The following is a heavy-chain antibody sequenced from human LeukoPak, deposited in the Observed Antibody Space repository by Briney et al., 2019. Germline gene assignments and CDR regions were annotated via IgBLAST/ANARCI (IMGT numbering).Heavy chain of an antibody. J-gene: IGHJ6*03. Sequence: GGSLRLSCEASGFTFSTQWMSWVRQAPGKGLGWVAIVNQGGTEKYYVDSVKGRFTISRDNAENSLYLQMNSLRAEDTAVYYCARDHYFYYMDAWGKGTTVTVSS. V-gene: IGHV3-7*01. CDR1: GFTFSTQW. CDR3: ARDHYFYYMDA. CDR2: VNQGGTEK.